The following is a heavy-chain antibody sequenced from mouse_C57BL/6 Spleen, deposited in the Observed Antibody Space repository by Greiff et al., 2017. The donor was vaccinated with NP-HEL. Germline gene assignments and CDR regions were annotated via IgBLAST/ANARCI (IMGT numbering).Heavy chain of an antibody. J-gene: IGHJ3*01. Sequence: VQRVESGAELMKPGASVKLSCKATGYTFTGYWIEWVKQRPGHGLEWIGEILPGRGSTNYNEKFKGKATFTADTSSNTAYMQLSSLTTEDSAIYYCARKGRTGWFAYWGQWTLVTVSA. V-gene: IGHV1-9*01. CDR2: ILPGRGST. CDR1: GYTFTGYW. CDR3: ARKGRTGWFAY.